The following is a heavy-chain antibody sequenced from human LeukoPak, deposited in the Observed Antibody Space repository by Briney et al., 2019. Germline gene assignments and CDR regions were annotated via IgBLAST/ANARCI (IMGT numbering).Heavy chain of an antibody. D-gene: IGHD4-17*01. CDR2: IYYSGST. CDR1: GGSISSSSYY. CDR3: ARPYPTVTHEGVWFDP. Sequence: KASETLSLTCTVSGGSISSSSYYWGWIRRPPGKGLEWIGSIYYSGSTYYNPSLKSRVTISVDTSKNQFSLKLSSVTAADTAVYYCARPYPTVTHEGVWFDPWGQGTLVTVSS. J-gene: IGHJ5*02. V-gene: IGHV4-39*07.